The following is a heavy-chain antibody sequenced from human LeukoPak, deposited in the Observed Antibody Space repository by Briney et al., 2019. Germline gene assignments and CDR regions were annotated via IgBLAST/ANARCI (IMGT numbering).Heavy chain of an antibody. Sequence: GGSLRLSCAASGFTFSNYAMHWVRQAPGKGLEYVSAISSNGRSTFYADSVKGSFTVSRDNSKNTLFLQMGSLQAEDMAVYYCARESWGLDPMGPAFDIWGQGTMVTVSS. CDR3: ARESWGLDPMGPAFDI. CDR2: ISSNGRST. CDR1: GFTFSNYA. D-gene: IGHD7-27*01. V-gene: IGHV3-64*02. J-gene: IGHJ3*02.